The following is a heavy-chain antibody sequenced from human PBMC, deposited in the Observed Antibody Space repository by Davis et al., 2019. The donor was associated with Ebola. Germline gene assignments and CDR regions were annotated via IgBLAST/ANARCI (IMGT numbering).Heavy chain of an antibody. D-gene: IGHD3-22*01. CDR1: GGSISSYY. CDR2: IYSSGST. Sequence: SETLSLTCTVSGGSISSYYWSWIRQPPGKGLEWIGYIYSSGSTKYNPSLKSRVTISGDTSKNQFSLKLSSVTAADTAVYYCAGRHYYDGNWYFDLWGRGTLVTVSS. V-gene: IGHV4-59*08. J-gene: IGHJ2*01. CDR3: AGRHYYDGNWYFDL.